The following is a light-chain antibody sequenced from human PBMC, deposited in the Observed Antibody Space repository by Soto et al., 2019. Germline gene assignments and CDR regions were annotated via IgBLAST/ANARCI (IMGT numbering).Light chain of an antibody. V-gene: IGLV2-11*01. CDR2: DVS. Sequence: QSALTQPRSVSGSPGPSVTISCTGTSSDVGGYNYVSWYQHNPGKAPKLMIFDVSARPSGVPDRFSGSKSANTASLTISGLQAEDEADYYCCSYAGTYTPLFGGGTKVTVL. CDR3: CSYAGTYTPL. J-gene: IGLJ2*01. CDR1: SSDVGGYNY.